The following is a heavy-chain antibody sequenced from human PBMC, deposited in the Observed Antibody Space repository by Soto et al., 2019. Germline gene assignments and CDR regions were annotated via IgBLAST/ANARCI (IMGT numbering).Heavy chain of an antibody. CDR3: ARGDILTGYYNNWFDP. D-gene: IGHD3-9*01. CDR2: INPNSGGT. CDR1: GYTFTGYY. Sequence: ASVKVSCKASGYTFTGYYMHWVRQAPGQGLEWMGWINPNSGGTNYAQKFQGWVTMTRDTSISTAYMELSRLRSDDTAAYYCARGDILTGYYNNWFDPWGQGTLVTVSS. J-gene: IGHJ5*02. V-gene: IGHV1-2*04.